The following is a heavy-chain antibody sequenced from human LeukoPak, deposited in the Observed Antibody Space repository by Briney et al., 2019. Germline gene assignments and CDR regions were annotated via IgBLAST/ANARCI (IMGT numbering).Heavy chain of an antibody. V-gene: IGHV4-31*03. D-gene: IGHD3-10*01. Sequence: SETLSLTCTVSGGSISSGGYYWSWIRQHPGKGLEWIGYIYYSGSTYYNPSLKSRVTISVDTSKNQFSLKLSSVTAADTAVYYCARDYGSGSYSEYNWFDPWGQGTLVTASS. CDR2: IYYSGST. J-gene: IGHJ5*02. CDR1: GGSISSGGYY. CDR3: ARDYGSGSYSEYNWFDP.